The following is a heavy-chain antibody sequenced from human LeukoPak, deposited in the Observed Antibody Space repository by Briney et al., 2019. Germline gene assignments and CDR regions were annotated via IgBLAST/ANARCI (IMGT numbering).Heavy chain of an antibody. CDR3: ASIIGWYEPIDY. Sequence: GRSLSLSCAASGFTFSSYGMHWVRQAPGKGLEWVAVIWYDGSNKYYADSVKGRFTISRDNSKNTLYLQMNSLRAEDTAVYYCASIIGWYEPIDYWGQGTLVTVSS. D-gene: IGHD6-19*01. J-gene: IGHJ4*02. V-gene: IGHV3-33*01. CDR2: IWYDGSNK. CDR1: GFTFSSYG.